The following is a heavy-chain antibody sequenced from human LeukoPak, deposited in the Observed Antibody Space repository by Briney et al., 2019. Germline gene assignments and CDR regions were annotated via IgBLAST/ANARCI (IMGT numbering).Heavy chain of an antibody. D-gene: IGHD6-19*01. Sequence: SETLSLTCTVSGGSISSSTYYWGWIRQSPGKGLEWTGSIYYSGRDYYNPSLKSRVTISVDTSKNHFSMKLSSVTAAETAVYYCARILSNSSGWYVDYWGQGTLVT. CDR3: ARILSNSSGWYVDY. J-gene: IGHJ4*02. CDR1: GGSISSSTYY. V-gene: IGHV4-39*02. CDR2: IYYSGRD.